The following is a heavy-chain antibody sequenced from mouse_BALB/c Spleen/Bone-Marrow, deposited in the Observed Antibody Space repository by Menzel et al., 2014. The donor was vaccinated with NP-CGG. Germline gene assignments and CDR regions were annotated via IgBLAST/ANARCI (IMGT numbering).Heavy chain of an antibody. CDR2: INPESNTI. Sequence: EVQRVESGGGLVQPGGSLKLSCAASGFDFSRYWMSWVRQAPGKGLQWIGEINPESNTINYTPSLKDKFIISRDNAKNTLCLQMSKVRSEDTALYCCARLFVYGCCAYWGQGTLCTVSP. CDR1: GFDFSRYW. CDR3: ARLFVYGCCAY. V-gene: IGHV4-1*02. J-gene: IGHJ3*01. D-gene: IGHD1-1*01.